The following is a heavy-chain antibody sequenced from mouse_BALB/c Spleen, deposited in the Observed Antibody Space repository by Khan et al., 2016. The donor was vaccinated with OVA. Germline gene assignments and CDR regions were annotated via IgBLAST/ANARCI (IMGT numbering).Heavy chain of an antibody. J-gene: IGHJ2*01. D-gene: IGHD3-1*01. CDR2: IYPGSGST. Sequence: QVQLQQPGAELVKPGTSVKLSCKASGYNFTSYWINWVKLRPGQGLEWIGNIYPGSGSTNYNEKFKSKATLTVDTSSSTADMQLSSLASEDSALYYGARRGYWGLGYFDYWGQGTTLTVSS. CDR1: GYNFTSYW. CDR3: ARRGYWGLGYFDY. V-gene: IGHV1-55*01.